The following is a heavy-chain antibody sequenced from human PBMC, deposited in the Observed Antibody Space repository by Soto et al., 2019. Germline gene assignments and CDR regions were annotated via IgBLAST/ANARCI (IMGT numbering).Heavy chain of an antibody. Sequence: QVQLVESGGGVVQPGRSLRLSCAASGFTFRSYDMHWVRQAPGKGLEWVATISFDGSNKYYADSVKGRFTISRDNSENTLYLQMNSLRTEDTAVYYCAKDEVLVVVVARDYHGMDVWGQGTTVTVSS. D-gene: IGHD2-15*01. V-gene: IGHV3-30*18. J-gene: IGHJ6*02. CDR1: GFTFRSYD. CDR2: ISFDGSNK. CDR3: AKDEVLVVVVARDYHGMDV.